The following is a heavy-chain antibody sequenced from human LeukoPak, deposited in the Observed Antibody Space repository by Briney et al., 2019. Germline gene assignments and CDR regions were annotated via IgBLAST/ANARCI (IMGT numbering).Heavy chain of an antibody. V-gene: IGHV3-30*18. J-gene: IGHJ4*02. CDR2: ISHDGTIQ. CDR3: AKAPYIRGYYFDF. CDR1: GFTFTNYG. Sequence: GGSLRLSCAASGFTFTNYGMHWVRQAPGKGLEWVAIISHDGTIQHYGDSLKGRFTISRDNSKNTVSLQVNNLGPEDTAVYFCAKAPYIRGYYFDFWGQGIPVSVSS. D-gene: IGHD3-22*01.